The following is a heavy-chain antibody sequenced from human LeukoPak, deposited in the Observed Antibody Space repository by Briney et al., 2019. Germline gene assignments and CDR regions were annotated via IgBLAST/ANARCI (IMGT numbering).Heavy chain of an antibody. D-gene: IGHD3-3*01. J-gene: IGHJ6*03. V-gene: IGHV1-46*01. CDR3: ARCVALTIFGVAKGSYYMDV. Sequence: ASVKVSCKASGYTFTSYYMHWVRQAPGQGLEWMGIINPSGGSTSYAQKFQGRVTMTRDTSTSTVYMELSSLRSEDTAVYYCARCVALTIFGVAKGSYYMDVWGKGTTVTVSS. CDR1: GYTFTSYY. CDR2: INPSGGST.